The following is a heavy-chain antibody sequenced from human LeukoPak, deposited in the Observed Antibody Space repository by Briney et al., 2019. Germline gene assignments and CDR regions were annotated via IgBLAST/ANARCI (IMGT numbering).Heavy chain of an antibody. D-gene: IGHD7-27*01. CDR3: ARDGVNWGIDL. Sequence: PGKSLRLSCAASGFTFSGYPIHWVRQAPGKGLEWVAVISYDGSDKYYADSVKGRFTISRDNSKNTLYLQMNSLRAEDTAVYYCARDGVNWGIDLWGQGTLVIVSS. CDR2: ISYDGSDK. CDR1: GFTFSGYP. V-gene: IGHV3-30-3*01. J-gene: IGHJ5*02.